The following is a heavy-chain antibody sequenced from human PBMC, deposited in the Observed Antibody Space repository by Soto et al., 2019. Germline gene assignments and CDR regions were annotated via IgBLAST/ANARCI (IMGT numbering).Heavy chain of an antibody. CDR2: MNPNSGNT. CDR3: ARERSGRRDY. D-gene: IGHD1-26*01. J-gene: IGHJ4*02. V-gene: IGHV1-8*01. CDR1: GYTFTSYD. Sequence: QVQLVQSWAEVKKPGASVKVSCKASGYTFTSYDINWVRQATGQGLEWMGWMNPNSGNTGYAQKSQRGVTMTRNTSRITAYMELSSLISQDTAVYYCARERSGRRDYWGQGTLVTVSS.